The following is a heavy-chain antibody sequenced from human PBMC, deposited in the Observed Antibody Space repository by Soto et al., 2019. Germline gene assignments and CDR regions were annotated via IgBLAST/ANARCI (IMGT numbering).Heavy chain of an antibody. J-gene: IGHJ6*02. CDR1: GGSFSGYY. CDR2: INHSGST. CDR3: ARVTGRYYYGMDV. Sequence: QVQLQQWGAGLLKPSETLSLTCAVYGGSFSGYYWSWIRQPPGKGLEWIGEINHSGSTNYNPSLRSRVTISVDTSKIQFSLNLSSVTAADTAVYYCARVTGRYYYGMDVWGQGTTVTVSS. V-gene: IGHV4-34*01.